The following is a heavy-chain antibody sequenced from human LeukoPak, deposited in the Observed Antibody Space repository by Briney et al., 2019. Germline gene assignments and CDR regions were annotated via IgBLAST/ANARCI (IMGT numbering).Heavy chain of an antibody. CDR2: ISAYNGNT. J-gene: IGHJ4*02. Sequence: GASVKVSCKASGHTFTSYGISWVRQAPGQELEWMGWISAYNGNTNYAQKLQGRVTMTTDTSTSTAYMELRSLRSDDTAVYYCARDVEYSSSWYNYFDYWGQGTLVTVSS. CDR1: GHTFTSYG. D-gene: IGHD6-13*01. CDR3: ARDVEYSSSWYNYFDY. V-gene: IGHV1-18*01.